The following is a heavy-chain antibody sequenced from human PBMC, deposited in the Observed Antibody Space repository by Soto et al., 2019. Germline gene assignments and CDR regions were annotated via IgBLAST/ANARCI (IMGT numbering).Heavy chain of an antibody. CDR1: GYTFTSYG. Sequence: ASVKVSCKASGYTFTSYGISWVRQAPGQGLEWMGWISAYNGNTNYAQKLQGRVTMTTDTSTSTAYMELRSLRSDDTAVYYCARSRAAAPPRVGMDVWGQGTTVTVSS. V-gene: IGHV1-18*04. CDR2: ISAYNGNT. CDR3: ARSRAAAPPRVGMDV. D-gene: IGHD6-13*01. J-gene: IGHJ6*02.